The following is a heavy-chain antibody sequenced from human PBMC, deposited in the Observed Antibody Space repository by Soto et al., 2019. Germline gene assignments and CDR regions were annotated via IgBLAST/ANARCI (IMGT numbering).Heavy chain of an antibody. V-gene: IGHV5-10-1*01. CDR3: ASPVGRYYYCYGMDV. J-gene: IGHJ6*02. D-gene: IGHD3-10*01. Sequence: PGGSLKISFKGSGYSFTSYWLSWVRQMPGKGLEWMGRIDPSDSYTNYSPSFQGHVTISADKSISTAYLQWSSLKAADTAMYYCASPVGRYYYCYGMDVWGQGTTVTVSS. CDR1: GYSFTSYW. CDR2: IDPSDSYT.